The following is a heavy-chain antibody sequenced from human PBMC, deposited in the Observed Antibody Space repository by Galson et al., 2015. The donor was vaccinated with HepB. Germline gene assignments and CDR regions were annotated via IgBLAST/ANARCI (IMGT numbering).Heavy chain of an antibody. J-gene: IGHJ4*02. CDR1: GYTFTSYA. CDR2: INAGNGNT. V-gene: IGHV1-3*01. Sequence: SVKVSCKASGYTFTSYAMHWVRQAPGQRLEWMGWINAGNGNTKYSQKFQGRVTITRDTSASTAYMELSSLRSEDTAVYYCARGELAAAGTGVADYWGQGTLVTVSS. CDR3: ARGELAAAGTGVADY. D-gene: IGHD6-13*01.